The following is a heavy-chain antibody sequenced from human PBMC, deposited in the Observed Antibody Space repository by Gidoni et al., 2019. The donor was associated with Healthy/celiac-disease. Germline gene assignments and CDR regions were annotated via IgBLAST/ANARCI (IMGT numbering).Heavy chain of an antibody. CDR1: GFTFSSYA. CDR3: AKVVSRMIVVVITTAFDI. J-gene: IGHJ3*02. CDR2: ISGSGGST. Sequence: EVQLLESGGGLVQPGGSLRLSCAASGFTFSSYAMSWVRQAPGKGLEWVSAISGSGGSTYYADSVKGRFTSSRDNSKNTLYLQMNSLRAEDTAVYYCAKVVSRMIVVVITTAFDIWGQGTMVTVSS. D-gene: IGHD3-22*01. V-gene: IGHV3-23*01.